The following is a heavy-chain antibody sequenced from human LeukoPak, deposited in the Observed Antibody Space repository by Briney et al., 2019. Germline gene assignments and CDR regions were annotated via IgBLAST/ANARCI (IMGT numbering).Heavy chain of an antibody. D-gene: IGHD1-26*01. CDR2: IKEDGSVK. J-gene: IGHJ6*02. CDR3: AREPRDVVGALDV. Sequence: GGSLRLSCAASGFTLRNYWMAWVRRAPGKGLEWVANIKEDGSVKQYVESVRGRFTISRDDAKNSVYLQMNSLRTEDTAVYYCAREPRDVVGALDVWGQGTTVTVSS. CDR1: GFTLRNYW. V-gene: IGHV3-7*01.